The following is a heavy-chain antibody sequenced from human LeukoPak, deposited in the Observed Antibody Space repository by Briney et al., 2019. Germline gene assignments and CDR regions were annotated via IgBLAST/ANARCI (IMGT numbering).Heavy chain of an antibody. CDR1: GFTFSSYA. CDR3: FYTYSSNWFSLEY. J-gene: IGHJ4*02. CDR2: ISYDGSNK. V-gene: IGHV3-30-3*01. Sequence: GGSLRLSCAASGFTFSSYAMHWVRQAPGKGLEWVAVISYDGSNKYYADSVKGRFTISRDNSKNTLYLQMNSLRAEDTAVYYCFYTYSSNWFSLEYWGQGTLVTVSS. D-gene: IGHD2-2*01.